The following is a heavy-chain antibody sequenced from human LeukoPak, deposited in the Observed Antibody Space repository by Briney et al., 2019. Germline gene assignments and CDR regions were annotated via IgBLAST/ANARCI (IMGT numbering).Heavy chain of an antibody. D-gene: IGHD1-26*01. CDR3: ARASRGSSTQFDY. CDR2: ISSSSSYI. Sequence: PGGSLRLSCAASGFTFSSYSMNWVRQAPGKGLEWVSSISSSSSYIYYADSVKGRFTISGDNAKNSLYLQMNSLRAEDTAVYYCARASRGSSTQFDYWGQGTLVTVSS. J-gene: IGHJ4*02. CDR1: GFTFSSYS. V-gene: IGHV3-21*01.